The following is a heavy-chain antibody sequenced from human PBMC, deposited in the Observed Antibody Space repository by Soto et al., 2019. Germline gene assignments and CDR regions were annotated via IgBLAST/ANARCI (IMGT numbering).Heavy chain of an antibody. D-gene: IGHD3-3*01. CDR3: ARSLRFLEWLLYYGMDV. J-gene: IGHJ6*02. V-gene: IGHV4-39*07. Sequence: PSETLSLTCTVSGGAINSTVYYWGWIRQPPGKGLEWIGEINHSGSTNYNPSLKSRVTISVDTSKNQFSLKLSSVTAADTAVYYCARSLRFLEWLLYYGMDVWGQGTTVTVSS. CDR2: INHSGST. CDR1: GGAINSTVYY.